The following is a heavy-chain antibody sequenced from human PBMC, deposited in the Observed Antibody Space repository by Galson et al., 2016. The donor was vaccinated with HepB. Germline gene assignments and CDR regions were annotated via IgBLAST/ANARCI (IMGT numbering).Heavy chain of an antibody. J-gene: IGHJ4*02. CDR1: TYSFNTYW. Sequence: QSGAEVTKPGESLKISCKGSTYSFNTYWIGWARQLPGKGLEWMGIIYPDDPDTRYSPSFRGQVTISADKSIPTAYRQWSSMKASDTAMYYCARRTRGVAGTGFDYWGQGTQVTVSS. CDR3: ARRTRGVAGTGFDY. V-gene: IGHV5-51*01. CDR2: IYPDDPDT. D-gene: IGHD3/OR15-3a*01.